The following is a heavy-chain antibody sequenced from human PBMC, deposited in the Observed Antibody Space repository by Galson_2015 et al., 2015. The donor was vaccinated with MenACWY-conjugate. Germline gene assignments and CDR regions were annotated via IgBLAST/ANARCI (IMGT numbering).Heavy chain of an antibody. D-gene: IGHD6-6*01. CDR1: GGSISSYY. V-gene: IGHV4-59*08. CDR2: IYYSGST. Sequence: TLSLTCTVSGGSISSYYWSWIRQPPGKGLEWIGYIYYSGSTYYNPSLKSRVTISVDTSKNQFSLKLSSVTAADTAVYYCARGRGVTRPGYSSSSQLDYWGQGTLVTVSS. CDR3: ARGRGVTRPGYSSSSQLDY. J-gene: IGHJ4*02.